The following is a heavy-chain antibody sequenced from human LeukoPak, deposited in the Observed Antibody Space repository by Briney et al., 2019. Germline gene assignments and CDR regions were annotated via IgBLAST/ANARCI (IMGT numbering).Heavy chain of an antibody. J-gene: IGHJ2*01. CDR1: GGSFSSFV. CDR3: ASRYYDSSGYYSGWYFDL. CDR2: IIPVLGVS. Sequence: ASVKVSCKASGGSFSSFVITWVRQAPGQGLKWMGRIIPVLGVSNFAQKFQGRVTMTRDTSTSTVYMELSSLRSEDTAVYYCASRYYDSSGYYSGWYFDLWGRGTLVTVSS. V-gene: IGHV1-69*04. D-gene: IGHD3-22*01.